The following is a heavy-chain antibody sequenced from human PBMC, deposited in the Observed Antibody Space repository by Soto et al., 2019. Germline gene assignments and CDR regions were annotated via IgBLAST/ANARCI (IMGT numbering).Heavy chain of an antibody. Sequence: QVQLQESGPGLVKPSETLSLTCTVSGGSVSSGSYYWSWIRQPPGKGLEWIGYFYYIGSTNYNPSLKSRVPISADTSKNHFSLKLSSVTAADTAVYYCARLDGSYYDSSGYYAFEYWGQGTLVTVSS. CDR3: ARLDGSYYDSSGYYAFEY. J-gene: IGHJ4*02. CDR2: FYYIGST. CDR1: GGSVSSGSYY. V-gene: IGHV4-61*03. D-gene: IGHD3-22*01.